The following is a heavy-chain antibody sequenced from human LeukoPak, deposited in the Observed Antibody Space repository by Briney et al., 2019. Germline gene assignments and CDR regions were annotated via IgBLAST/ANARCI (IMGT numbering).Heavy chain of an antibody. CDR3: ARGVVTASEAYYYYGMDV. D-gene: IGHD2-21*02. CDR2: ISWNSGSI. V-gene: IGHV3-9*01. J-gene: IGHJ6*02. CDR1: GFTFDDYA. Sequence: QPGRSLRLSCAASGFTFDDYAMHWVRHAPGKGLEWVSGISWNSGSIVYADSVKGRFTISRDNAKNSLYLQMNSLRAEDTALYYCARGVVTASEAYYYYGMDVWGQGTTVTVSS.